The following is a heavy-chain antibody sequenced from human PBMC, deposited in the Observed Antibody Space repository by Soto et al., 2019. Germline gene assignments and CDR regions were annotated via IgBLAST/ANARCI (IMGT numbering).Heavy chain of an antibody. CDR3: ARGIVVVVAAIKEYWFDP. CDR1: GYTFTSYD. V-gene: IGHV1-8*01. J-gene: IGHJ5*02. Sequence: ASVKVSCKASGYTFTSYDINWVRQATGQGLEWMGWMNPNSGNTGYAQKFQGRVTMTRNTSISTAYMELSSLRSEDTAVYYCARGIVVVVAAIKEYWFDPWGQGTLVTVSS. D-gene: IGHD2-15*01. CDR2: MNPNSGNT.